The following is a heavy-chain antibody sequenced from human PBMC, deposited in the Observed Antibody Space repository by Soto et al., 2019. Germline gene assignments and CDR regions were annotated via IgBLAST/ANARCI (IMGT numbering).Heavy chain of an antibody. CDR1: GYTFTSYA. Sequence: GASVKVSCKASGYTFTSYAISWVRQAPGQGLEWMGWISAYNGNTNYAQNFQGRVTMTEDTSTDTAYMELSTLRFDDTAVYYCATRVTSIFDYWGQGTLVTSPQ. D-gene: IGHD3-10*01. J-gene: IGHJ4*02. V-gene: IGHV1-18*01. CDR2: ISAYNGNT. CDR3: ATRVTSIFDY.